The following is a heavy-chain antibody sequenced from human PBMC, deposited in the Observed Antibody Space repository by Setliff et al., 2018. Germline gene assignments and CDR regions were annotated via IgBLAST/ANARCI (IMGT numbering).Heavy chain of an antibody. J-gene: IGHJ4*02. V-gene: IGHV3-30*03. CDR2: ISSDGNNE. Sequence: GGSLRLSCEASGFTFRAYGMFWVRQAPGKGLEWVAVISSDGNNEYYADSVKGRFTISRDNAKNSLYLQMNSLRAEDTAVYYCARGRNIAARLFDSWGQGTRVTVSS. D-gene: IGHD6-6*01. CDR3: ARGRNIAARLFDS. CDR1: GFTFRAYG.